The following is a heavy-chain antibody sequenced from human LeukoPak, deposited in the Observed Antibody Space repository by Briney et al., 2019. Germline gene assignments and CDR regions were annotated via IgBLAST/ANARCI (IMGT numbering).Heavy chain of an antibody. Sequence: ASVKVSCKASGYTFTGYYMHWVRQAPGQGLEWMGWINPNSGGTNYAQKFQGRVTMTRDTSISTAYLQWSSLKASDTAMYYCARRTPAYGDYGEEQDAFDIWGQGTMVTVSS. CDR3: ARRTPAYGDYGEEQDAFDI. CDR2: INPNSGGT. V-gene: IGHV1-2*02. CDR1: GYTFTGYY. J-gene: IGHJ3*02. D-gene: IGHD4-17*01.